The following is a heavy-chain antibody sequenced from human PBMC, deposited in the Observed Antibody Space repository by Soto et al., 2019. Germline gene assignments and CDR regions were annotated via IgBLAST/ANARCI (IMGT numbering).Heavy chain of an antibody. V-gene: IGHV4-31*11. CDR1: GGSFSGYY. CDR2: IYYSGST. J-gene: IGHJ4*02. D-gene: IGHD3-3*01. Sequence: SETLSLTCAVYGGSFSGYYCSWIRQHPGKGLKWIGYIYYSGSTYYNPSLKSRVTISVDTSKNQFSLKLSSVTAADTAVYYCARGPEPYDFWSGYTQYYFDYWGQGTLVTVS. CDR3: ARGPEPYDFWSGYTQYYFDY.